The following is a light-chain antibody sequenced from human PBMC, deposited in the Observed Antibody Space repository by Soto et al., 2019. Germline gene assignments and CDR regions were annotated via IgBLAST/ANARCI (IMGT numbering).Light chain of an antibody. J-gene: IGKJ2*01. Sequence: DIVMTQSPDSLTVSLGERATITCKSSQSVLYSSNNENYIAWYQQKPGQPPKLLIYWAYSRGPGVPDRCSGGGAGTEVTLISGILQAEDAAGYYGQRYYKIPHTVGEGTKLESK. V-gene: IGKV4-1*01. CDR2: WAY. CDR3: QRYYKIPHT. CDR1: QSVLYSSNNENY.